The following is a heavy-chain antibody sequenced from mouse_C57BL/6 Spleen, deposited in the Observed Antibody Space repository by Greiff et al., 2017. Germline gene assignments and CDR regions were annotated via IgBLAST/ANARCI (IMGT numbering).Heavy chain of an antibody. CDR1: GYAFSSSW. CDR2: IYPGDGDT. J-gene: IGHJ2*01. D-gene: IGHD3-2*02. CDR3: ARSDSSGYYFDY. Sequence: QVQLQQSGPELVKPGASVKISCKASGYAFSSSWMNWVKQRTGKGLEWIGRIYPGDGDTNYNGKFKGKATLTADKSSSTAYMQLSSLTSEDSAVYFCARSDSSGYYFDYWGQGNTLTVSS. V-gene: IGHV1-82*01.